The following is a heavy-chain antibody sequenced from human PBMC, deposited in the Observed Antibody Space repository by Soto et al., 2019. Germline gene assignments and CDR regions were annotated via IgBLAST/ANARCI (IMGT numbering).Heavy chain of an antibody. CDR1: GGTFSSYA. CDR3: AREIVSYDSRCSPDAFDL. D-gene: IGHD3-22*01. J-gene: IGHJ3*01. Sequence: QVQLVQSGAEVKKPGSSVKVSCKASGGTFSSYAISWVRQAPGQGLEWMGGIIPIFGTANYAQKFQGRVTITADESTITAYMELSSLRSEDTAVYYCAREIVSYDSRCSPDAFDLWGQGTMVTVSS. CDR2: IIPIFGTA. V-gene: IGHV1-69*01.